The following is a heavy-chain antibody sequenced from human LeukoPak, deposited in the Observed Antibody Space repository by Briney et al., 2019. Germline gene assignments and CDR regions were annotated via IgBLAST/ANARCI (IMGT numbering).Heavy chain of an antibody. V-gene: IGHV1-69*13. CDR1: GGTFSSYA. D-gene: IGHD2-2*01. Sequence: ASVKVSCKASGGTFSSYAISWVRQAPGQGLEWMGGIIPIFGTANYAQKFQGRVTITADESTRPAYMELSSLRSEDTAVYYCASPFPAAPEGFWFDPWGQGTLVTVSS. CDR2: IIPIFGTA. J-gene: IGHJ5*02. CDR3: ASPFPAAPEGFWFDP.